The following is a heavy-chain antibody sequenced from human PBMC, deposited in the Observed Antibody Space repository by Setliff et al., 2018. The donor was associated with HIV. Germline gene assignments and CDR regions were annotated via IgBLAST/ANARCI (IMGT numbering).Heavy chain of an antibody. CDR3: ARGVATNLDP. CDR1: GFTFFDYA. J-gene: IGHJ5*02. CDR2: INGDSTFI. D-gene: IGHD5-12*01. V-gene: IGHV3-21*01. Sequence: PGGSLRLSCAASGFTFFDYALNWVRQAPGKGLEWVSSINGDSTFIYYADSVKGRFTISRDNAKNSLYLQMNSLRAEDTAVYYCARGVATNLDPWGQGSLVTVSS.